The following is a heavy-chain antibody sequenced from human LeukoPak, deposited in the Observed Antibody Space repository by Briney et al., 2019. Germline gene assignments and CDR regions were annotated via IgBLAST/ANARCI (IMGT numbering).Heavy chain of an antibody. J-gene: IGHJ4*02. Sequence: SETLSLTCTVSGGSISSYHWSWIRQPAGKGLEWIGHIYTSGNTDYNPSLKSRVTMSVDTSKNQFSLKLNSVTAADTAVYYCARVSKRITMVRGVPSFDYWGQGTLVTVSS. CDR2: IYTSGNT. CDR3: ARVSKRITMVRGVPSFDY. V-gene: IGHV4-4*07. CDR1: GGSISSYH. D-gene: IGHD3-10*01.